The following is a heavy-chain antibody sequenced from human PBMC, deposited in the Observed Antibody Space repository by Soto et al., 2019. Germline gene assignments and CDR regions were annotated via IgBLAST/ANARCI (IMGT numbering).Heavy chain of an antibody. D-gene: IGHD6-19*01. V-gene: IGHV1-2*04. CDR1: GYTFTGYY. CDR2: INPNSGGT. CDR3: ARDALRYSSGWYGYYYYGMDV. J-gene: IGHJ6*02. Sequence: ASVKVSCKASGYTFTGYYMHCVRQAPGQGLEWMGWINPNSGGTNYAQKFQGWVTMTRDTSISTAYMELSRLRSDDTAVYYCARDALRYSSGWYGYYYYGMDVWGQGTTVTVSS.